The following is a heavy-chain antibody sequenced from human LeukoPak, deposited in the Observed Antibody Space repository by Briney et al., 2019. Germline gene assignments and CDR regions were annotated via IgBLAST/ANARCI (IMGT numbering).Heavy chain of an antibody. J-gene: IGHJ4*02. D-gene: IGHD5-24*01. CDR2: IKQDGSKK. Sequence: GGSLRLSCVASGFPFSSYCMTWVRQAPGKGLEWVANIKQDGSKKSYVDSVKGRFTISRDNAKNSLYLQMNSLRAEDTAIYYCTRVGYIDEGIDYWGQGTLVTVSS. V-gene: IGHV3-7*04. CDR1: GFPFSSYC. CDR3: TRVGYIDEGIDY.